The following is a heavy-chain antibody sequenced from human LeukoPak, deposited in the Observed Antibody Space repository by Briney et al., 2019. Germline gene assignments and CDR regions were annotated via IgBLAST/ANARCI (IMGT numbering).Heavy chain of an antibody. D-gene: IGHD3-3*01. CDR1: GGSISSYY. CDR2: IYYSGST. J-gene: IGHJ4*02. V-gene: IGHV4-59*01. CDR3: AREKYDFWSGYRHFDY. Sequence: SETLSLTCTVSGGSISSYYWSWIRQPPGKGLELIGYIYYSGSTNYNPSLKSRVTISVDMSKNQFSLKLSSVTAADTAVYYCAREKYDFWSGYRHFDYWGQGTLVTVSS.